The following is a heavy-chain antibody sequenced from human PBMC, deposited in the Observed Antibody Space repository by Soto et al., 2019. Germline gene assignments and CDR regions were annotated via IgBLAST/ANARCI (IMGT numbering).Heavy chain of an antibody. D-gene: IGHD3-10*01. CDR2: INHSGST. J-gene: IGHJ6*02. V-gene: IGHV4-34*01. CDR3: ARVSGIYYYGMDV. Sequence: SETLYLTCAVYGGSFSGSCLTWNCQPPGKGLEWIGEINHSGSTNYNPSLKSRVTISVDTSKNQFSLKLSSVTAADTAVYYCARVSGIYYYGMDVWGQG. CDR1: GGSFSGSC.